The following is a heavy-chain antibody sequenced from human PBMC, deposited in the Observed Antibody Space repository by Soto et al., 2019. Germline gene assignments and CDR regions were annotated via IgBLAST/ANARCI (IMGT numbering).Heavy chain of an antibody. J-gene: IGHJ6*02. CDR1: GGTFSSYT. CDR3: ARGGGYCSGGSCYDYGMDV. V-gene: IGHV1-69*02. Sequence: QVQLVQSGAEVKKPGSSVKVSCKASGGTFSSYTISWVRQAPGQGLEWMGRIIPILGIANYAQKFQGRVTLTADKXXSXAXXELSSRRSEDTAVYYCARGGGYCSGGSCYDYGMDVWGHGTTVTVYS. D-gene: IGHD2-15*01. CDR2: IIPILGIA.